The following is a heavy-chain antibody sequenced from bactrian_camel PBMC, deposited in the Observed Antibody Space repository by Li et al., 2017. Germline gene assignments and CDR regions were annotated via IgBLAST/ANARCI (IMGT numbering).Heavy chain of an antibody. V-gene: IGHV3S66*01. Sequence: VQLVESGGGSVRAGGSLELSCLVSAYNTESGYMGWFRQVPGKKREGVAGISTTGGSAMYSDSVRGRFTISRESGKNTIHLQMDSLNPEDSGVYYCAADNVNLQLARHYSYWGQGTQVTVS. CDR1: AYNTESGY. D-gene: IGHD2*01. CDR3: AADNVNLQLARHYSY. J-gene: IGHJ4*01. CDR2: ISTTGGSA.